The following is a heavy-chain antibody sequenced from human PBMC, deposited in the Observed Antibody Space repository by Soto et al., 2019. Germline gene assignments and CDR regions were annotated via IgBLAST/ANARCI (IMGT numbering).Heavy chain of an antibody. CDR3: AREVIGSIAVAGTFDY. V-gene: IGHV3-30-3*01. Sequence: QVQLVESGGGVVQPGRSLRLSCAASGFTFSSYAMHWVRQAPGKGLEWVAVISYDGSNKYYADSVKGRFTISRDNSKNTLYLQMNSLRAEDTAVYYCAREVIGSIAVAGTFDYWGQGTLVTVSS. CDR2: ISYDGSNK. J-gene: IGHJ4*02. CDR1: GFTFSSYA. D-gene: IGHD6-19*01.